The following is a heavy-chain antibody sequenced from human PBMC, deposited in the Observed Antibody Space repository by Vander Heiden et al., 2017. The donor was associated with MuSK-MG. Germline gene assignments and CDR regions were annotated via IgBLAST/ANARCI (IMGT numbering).Heavy chain of an antibody. J-gene: IGHJ4*02. Sequence: QLQLQESGPGLVKPSETLSLTCTVSGGSISSSSYYWGWIRQPPGKGLEWIGSIYYSGSTYYNPALKSRVTISVDTSKKKFSLKLRSVTAADTAVYYFARHSDGDYDFYYWGQGTMVTVSS. CDR2: IYYSGST. CDR3: ARHSDGDYDFYY. CDR1: GGSISSSSYY. D-gene: IGHD4-17*01. V-gene: IGHV4-39*01.